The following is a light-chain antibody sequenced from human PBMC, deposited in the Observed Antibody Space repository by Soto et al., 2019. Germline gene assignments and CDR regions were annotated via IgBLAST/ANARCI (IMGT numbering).Light chain of an antibody. J-gene: IGKJ1*01. CDR3: QEYNDWPRGT. Sequence: EVVMTQSPATLSVSPGERATLSCRASQSVNTNLAWYQQRPGQAPRVLIYAASTRATGIADRFSGSGSGTDFTLPISSPQPEDIGLYYCQEYNDWPRGTFGQWTKVELK. CDR1: QSVNTN. CDR2: AAS. V-gene: IGKV3-15*01.